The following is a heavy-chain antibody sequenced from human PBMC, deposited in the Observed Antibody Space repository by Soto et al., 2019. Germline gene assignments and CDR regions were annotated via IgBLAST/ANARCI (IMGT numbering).Heavy chain of an antibody. D-gene: IGHD1-1*01. J-gene: IGHJ4*02. CDR1: GYTFTSYG. CDR3: ARGRYGHY. Sequence: QVHLVQSGAEVKKPGASVKVSCKASGYTFTSYGITWVRQAPGQGLEWMGWISAHNGNTDYAEKLQGRVIVTRDTSTSTAYMELRSLISDDSAVYYCARGRYGHYSGQGALVTVSS. V-gene: IGHV1-18*01. CDR2: ISAHNGNT.